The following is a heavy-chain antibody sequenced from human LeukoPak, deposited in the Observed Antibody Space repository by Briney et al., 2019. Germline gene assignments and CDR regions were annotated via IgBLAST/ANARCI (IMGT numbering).Heavy chain of an antibody. J-gene: IGHJ4*02. CDR1: RFTFSSYT. Sequence: GGSLRLSCSASRFTFSSYTMNWVRQAPGKGLEWVSSIDPSSTYIYYADSVKGRFTISRNNAQNSLYLQMNSLRAEDTAVYYCTRGSYGDYEYWGQGTLVTVSS. CDR2: IDPSSTYI. CDR3: TRGSYGDYEY. V-gene: IGHV3-21*01. D-gene: IGHD4-17*01.